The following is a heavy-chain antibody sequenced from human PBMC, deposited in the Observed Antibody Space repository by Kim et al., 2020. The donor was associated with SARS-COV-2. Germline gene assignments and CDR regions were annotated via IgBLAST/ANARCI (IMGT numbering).Heavy chain of an antibody. D-gene: IGHD2-2*01. CDR2: MNPNSGNT. J-gene: IGHJ5*02. CDR3: ARVRDIVVVPAAGLNWFDP. CDR1: GYTFTSYD. V-gene: IGHV1-8*01. Sequence: ASVKVSCKASGYTFTSYDINWVRQATGQGLEWMGWMNPNSGNTGYAQKFQGRVTMTRNTSISTAYMELSSLRSEDTAVYYCARVRDIVVVPAAGLNWFDPWGQGTLVTVSS.